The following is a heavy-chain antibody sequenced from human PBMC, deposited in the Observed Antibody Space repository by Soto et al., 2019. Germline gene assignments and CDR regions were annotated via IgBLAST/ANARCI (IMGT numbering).Heavy chain of an antibody. D-gene: IGHD2-15*01. CDR3: ARDQGGGYCSGGSCYRFDY. Sequence: QVQLQQWGAGLLKPSETLSLTCAVYGGSFSGYYWSWIRQPPGKGLEWIGEINHSGSTNYNPSLKSRVTMSVGTSMNQFSLKLSSVTAADTAVYYCARDQGGGYCSGGSCYRFDYWGQGTLVTVSS. CDR1: GGSFSGYY. CDR2: INHSGST. J-gene: IGHJ4*02. V-gene: IGHV4-34*01.